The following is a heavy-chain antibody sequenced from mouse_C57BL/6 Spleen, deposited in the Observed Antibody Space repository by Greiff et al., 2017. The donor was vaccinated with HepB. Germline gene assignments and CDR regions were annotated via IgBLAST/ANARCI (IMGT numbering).Heavy chain of an antibody. CDR1: GFTFSDYY. CDR2: INYDGSST. V-gene: IGHV5-16*01. J-gene: IGHJ1*03. CDR3: ARDRRYYGSSWYFDV. Sequence: EVQVVESEGGLVQPGSSMKLSCTASGFTFSDYYMAWVRQVPEKGLEWVANINYDGSSTYYLDSLKSRFIISRDNAKNILYLQMSSLKSEDTATYYCARDRRYYGSSWYFDVWGTGTTVTVSS. D-gene: IGHD1-1*01.